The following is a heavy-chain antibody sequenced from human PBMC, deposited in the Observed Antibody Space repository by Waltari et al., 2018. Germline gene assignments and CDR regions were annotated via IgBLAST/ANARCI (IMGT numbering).Heavy chain of an antibody. CDR1: GYSFAKYW. J-gene: IGHJ4*02. CDR2: IYPGDSNT. Sequence: EVQLEQSGAEVKKPGESLKISCHGSGYSFAKYWIGWVRQMPGKGLEWMGVIYPGDSNTKYSLSFQGQVTISADTSISTAYLQWSSLKASDTAIYFCARQNIHSYGYGYFDFWGQGTLVTVSS. D-gene: IGHD5-18*01. CDR3: ARQNIHSYGYGYFDF. V-gene: IGHV5-51*01.